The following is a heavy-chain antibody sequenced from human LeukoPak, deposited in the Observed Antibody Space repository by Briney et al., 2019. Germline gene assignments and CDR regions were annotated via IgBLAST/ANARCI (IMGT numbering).Heavy chain of an antibody. J-gene: IGHJ4*02. CDR2: ISYDGSNK. D-gene: IGHD3-22*01. CDR1: GFTFSSYA. CDR3: ARSYDSSGYYFFPNPSYFDY. V-gene: IGHV3-30-3*01. Sequence: GGSLRLSCAAPGFTFSSYAMHWVRQAPGKGLEWVAVISYDGSNKYYADSVKGRFTISRDNSKNTLYLQMNSLRAEGTAVYYCARSYDSSGYYFFPNPSYFDYWGQGTLVTVSS.